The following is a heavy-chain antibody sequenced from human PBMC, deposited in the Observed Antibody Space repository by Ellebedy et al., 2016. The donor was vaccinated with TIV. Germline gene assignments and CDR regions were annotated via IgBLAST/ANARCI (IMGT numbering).Heavy chain of an antibody. Sequence: PGGSLRLSCAASGFTFSSYSMNWVRQAPGKGLEWVSSISSSSSYIYYADSVKGRFTISSDNAKKSLYLQMNSLRAEDTAVYYCARDVPAYGMDVWGQGTTVSVSS. J-gene: IGHJ6*02. CDR1: GFTFSSYS. V-gene: IGHV3-21*01. CDR3: ARDVPAYGMDV. CDR2: ISSSSSYI.